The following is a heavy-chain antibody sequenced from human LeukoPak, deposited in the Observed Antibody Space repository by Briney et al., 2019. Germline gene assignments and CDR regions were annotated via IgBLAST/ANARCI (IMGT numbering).Heavy chain of an antibody. CDR1: GGSISSYY. V-gene: IGHV4-4*07. CDR3: ARARRCSSTSCYLSGRVFDI. J-gene: IGHJ3*02. D-gene: IGHD2-2*01. CDR2: IYTSGST. Sequence: PSETLSLTCTVSGGSISSYYWSWIRQPAGKGLEWIGRIYTSGSTNYNPSLKSRLTMSVDTSKNQFSLKLSSVTAADTAVYYCARARRCSSTSCYLSGRVFDIWGQGTMVTVSS.